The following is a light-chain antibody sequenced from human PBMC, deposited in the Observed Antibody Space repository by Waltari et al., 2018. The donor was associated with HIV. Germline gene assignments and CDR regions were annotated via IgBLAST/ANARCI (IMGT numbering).Light chain of an antibody. V-gene: IGLV2-23*02. CDR2: DVS. CDR1: SSDVGAYNL. Sequence: QTALTQPASVSGSPGQSITISCTGTSSDVGAYNLVSWYQQHPGKAPRLIIYDVSERPAGVSNRFTGAKSGNTASLTISGLQVEDEADYYCCSYVSEIVPCVFGGGTKLTVL. CDR3: CSYVSEIVPCV. J-gene: IGLJ3*02.